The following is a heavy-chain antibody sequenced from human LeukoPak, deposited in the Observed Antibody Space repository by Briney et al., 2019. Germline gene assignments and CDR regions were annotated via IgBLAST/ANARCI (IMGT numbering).Heavy chain of an antibody. V-gene: IGHV3-23*01. Sequence: GGSLGLSCAGSGFTFRSYAMSWVRQSPVKGLEWVSAISDSGDGTYYADSVKARFTISRDNSKNTVCLEMSSLRAEDTAVYYCVREVSAWPKNWFDPWGQGTLVTVSS. J-gene: IGHJ5*02. CDR1: GFTFRSYA. CDR3: VREVSAWPKNWFDP. D-gene: IGHD3-3*01. CDR2: ISDSGDGT.